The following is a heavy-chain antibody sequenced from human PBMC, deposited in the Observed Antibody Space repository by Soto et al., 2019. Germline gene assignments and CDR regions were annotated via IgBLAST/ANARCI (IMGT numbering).Heavy chain of an antibody. Sequence: GGSLRLSCAASGFTFSNTWMHWVRQAPGKGLVWVSHINSDGTTTTYADSVKGRFTISRDNAKNTVHLQMNSLRAEDTAVYYCATDGSYAQHVWGQGTTVTVS. CDR3: ATDGSYAQHV. J-gene: IGHJ6*02. CDR2: INSDGTTT. V-gene: IGHV3-74*01. D-gene: IGHD2-2*01. CDR1: GFTFSNTW.